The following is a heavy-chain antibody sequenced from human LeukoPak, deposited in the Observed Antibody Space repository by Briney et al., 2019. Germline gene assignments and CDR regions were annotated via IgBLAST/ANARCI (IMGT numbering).Heavy chain of an antibody. CDR1: GFTVSSNY. D-gene: IGHD2-2*01. J-gene: IGHJ6*02. CDR3: ARVMPYYYGMDV. V-gene: IGHV3-66*01. CDR2: IYSGGST. Sequence: GGSLRLSCAASGFTVSSNYMSWVRQAPGKGLEWVSVIYSGGSTYYADSVRGRFTISRDNSKNTLYLQMNSLRAEDTAVYYCARVMPYYYGMDVWGQGTTVTVSS.